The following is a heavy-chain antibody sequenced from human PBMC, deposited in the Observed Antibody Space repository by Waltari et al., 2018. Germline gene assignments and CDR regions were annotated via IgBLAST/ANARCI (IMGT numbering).Heavy chain of an antibody. V-gene: IGHV4-59*01. CDR1: GGSISSYY. CDR3: ARGRGGQLASYYFDY. Sequence: QVQLQESGPGLVKPSETLSLTCTVSGGSISSYYWSWIRQPPGKGLEWIGYIYYSGTTNTNPSLKSRVTISVDRSKNRFPLKLSSVTAADTAVYYWARGRGGQLASYYFDYWGQGTLVTVSS. D-gene: IGHD6-13*01. CDR2: IYYSGTT. J-gene: IGHJ4*02.